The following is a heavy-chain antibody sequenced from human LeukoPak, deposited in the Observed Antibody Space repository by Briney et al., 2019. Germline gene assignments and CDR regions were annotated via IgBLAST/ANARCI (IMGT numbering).Heavy chain of an antibody. CDR1: GYTFTSYD. V-gene: IGHV1-8*01. J-gene: IGHJ6*03. D-gene: IGHD3-10*01. Sequence: GASVKVSCKASGYTFTSYDINWVRQATGQGLEGMGWMNPNRGNTGYAQKFQGRVTMTRSTSISTAYMELSSLRSEDTAVYYCARVGYELLWFGELLRDYYYYYMAVWGKGTTVTISS. CDR2: MNPNRGNT. CDR3: ARVGYELLWFGELLRDYYYYYMAV.